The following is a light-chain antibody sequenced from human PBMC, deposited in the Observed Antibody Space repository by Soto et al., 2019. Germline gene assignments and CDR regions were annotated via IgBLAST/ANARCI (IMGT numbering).Light chain of an antibody. Sequence: EIEMTQSPATLSVSPGETTTLSCRASQSVDSNVAWDQQKGSQAPRLLISGASSRATGIPARFSANGSGTEFTLTISGLQSEDFATYYCQQYHTWTSFGQGTKVQMK. CDR3: QQYHTWTS. CDR1: QSVDSN. CDR2: GAS. V-gene: IGKV3-15*01. J-gene: IGKJ2*01.